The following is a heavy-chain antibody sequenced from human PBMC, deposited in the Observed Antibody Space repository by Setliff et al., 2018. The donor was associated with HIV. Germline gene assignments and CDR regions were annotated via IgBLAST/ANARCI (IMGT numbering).Heavy chain of an antibody. D-gene: IGHD3-16*01. CDR1: GYTFSSSHD. Sequence: ASVKVSCKPSGYTFSSSHDLHWVRQVPGQGLEWMGWINLVTGKTAYLQKFQGRVTITRDTSASTASTAYMEMSGLSSDDTAIYYCANGGSGGQFDYWGQGTLVTVSS. V-gene: IGHV1-3*01. J-gene: IGHJ4*02. CDR3: ANGGSGGQFDY. CDR2: INLVTGKT.